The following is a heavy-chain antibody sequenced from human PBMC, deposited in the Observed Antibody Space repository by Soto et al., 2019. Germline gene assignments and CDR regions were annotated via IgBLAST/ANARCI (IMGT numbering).Heavy chain of an antibody. CDR3: ARGGGVGVAGSAAFDM. Sequence: QLHLVHSGAVVKKPGASVTVSCSASGYPVTAYYMHWVRQAPGRGLEWMGGINPATGAAKYTQTFQGRVPMTREPSTSTGFMELSGPTSGDTAVFYWARGGGVGVAGSAAFDMWGQGTLVTVSS. V-gene: IGHV1-2*02. J-gene: IGHJ3*02. D-gene: IGHD3-3*01. CDR2: INPATGAA. CDR1: GYPVTAYY.